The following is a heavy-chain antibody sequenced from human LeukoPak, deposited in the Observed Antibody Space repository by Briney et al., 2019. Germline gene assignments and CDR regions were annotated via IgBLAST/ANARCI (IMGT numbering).Heavy chain of an antibody. CDR2: ISSSDSTI. V-gene: IGHV3-48*03. Sequence: GGSLRLSCAASGFTFSSYEMNWVRQAPGKGLEWVSYISSSDSTIYYADSVKGRFTISRDNAKNSLYLQMNSLRAEDMALYYCALWGESNAFDIWGQGTMVTVSS. D-gene: IGHD3-16*01. CDR1: GFTFSSYE. J-gene: IGHJ3*02. CDR3: ALWGESNAFDI.